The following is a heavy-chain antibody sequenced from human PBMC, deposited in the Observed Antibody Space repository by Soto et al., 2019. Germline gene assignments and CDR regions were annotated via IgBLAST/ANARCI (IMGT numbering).Heavy chain of an antibody. J-gene: IGHJ4*02. D-gene: IGHD2-8*02. CDR2: INHTGST. CDR1: GGSFSGYS. CDR3: ARDKITGLFDY. Sequence: QVQLQQWGAGLLKPSETLSLTCAVYGGSFSGYSWTWIRQPPGTGLEWIGEINHTGSTNYNPSLQRRVTISVDTSKNQFSLKLTSVTAADTAVYYCARDKITGLFDYWGQGTLVTVSS. V-gene: IGHV4-34*01.